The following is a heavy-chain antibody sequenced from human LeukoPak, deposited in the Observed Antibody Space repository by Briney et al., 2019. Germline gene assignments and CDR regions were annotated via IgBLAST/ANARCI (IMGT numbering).Heavy chain of an antibody. V-gene: IGHV3-48*01. D-gene: IGHD3-22*01. CDR2: ISSSSSTI. Sequence: GGSLRLSCAASGFTFSSYSMNWVRQAPGKGLEWVSYISSSSSTIYYADSVKGRFTISRDNAKNSLYLQMNSLRAEDTAVYYCAKDLGYYDSSGSLVTDAFDIWGQGTMVTVSS. CDR3: AKDLGYYDSSGSLVTDAFDI. J-gene: IGHJ3*02. CDR1: GFTFSSYS.